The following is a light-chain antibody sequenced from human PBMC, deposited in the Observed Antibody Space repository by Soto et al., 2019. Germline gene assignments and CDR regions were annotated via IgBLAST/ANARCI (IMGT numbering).Light chain of an antibody. CDR2: SAS. CDR3: QKYTNVPA. CDR1: QGSSDY. J-gene: IGKJ4*01. V-gene: IGKV1-27*01. Sequence: DIQMTKSPSSLSASVGDRVTLTCRASQGSSDYLAWYQQIPGKVPKLLISSASTLQSGVPSRFSGSGSGTDFTLTISSLQPEDVATYYCQKYTNVPAFGGGTKVEIK.